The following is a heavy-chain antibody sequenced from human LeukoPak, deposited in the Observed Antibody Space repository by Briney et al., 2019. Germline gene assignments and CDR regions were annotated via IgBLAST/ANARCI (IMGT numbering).Heavy chain of an antibody. D-gene: IGHD5-12*01. CDR2: IIPIFGTA. CDR3: ALVATSPDRDY. J-gene: IGHJ4*02. V-gene: IGHV1-69*05. Sequence: SVKVSCKASGGTFSSYAISWVRQAPGQGLEWMGGIIPIFGTANYAQKFQGRVTITTDESMSTAYMELSSLRSEDTAVYYCALVATSPDRDYWGQGTLVTVSS. CDR1: GGTFSSYA.